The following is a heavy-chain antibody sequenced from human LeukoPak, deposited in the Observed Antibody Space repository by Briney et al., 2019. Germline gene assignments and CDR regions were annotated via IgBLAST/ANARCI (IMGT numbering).Heavy chain of an antibody. CDR3: VRGVEY. CDR2: INQDEGHK. J-gene: IGHJ4*02. CDR1: GFPFSTHT. V-gene: IGHV3-7*04. Sequence: GGSLRLSCSASGFPFSTHTMHWVRQAPGQGLEWVANINQDEGHKDYVDSVKGRFTVSRDNAKNSLYLQMNRLRVDDTAMYFCVRGVEYWGQGTPVTVSS.